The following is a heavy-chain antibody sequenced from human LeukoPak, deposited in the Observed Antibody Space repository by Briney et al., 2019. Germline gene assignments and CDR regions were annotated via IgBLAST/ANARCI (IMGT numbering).Heavy chain of an antibody. V-gene: IGHV1-24*01. Sequence: ASVKVSCKVSGYTLTELSMHWVRQAPGKGLEWMGGFDPEDGETIYAQKFQGRVTMTEDTSTDTAYMELSSLRSEDTAVYYCATSSTVVVPAAPFDYWGQGTLVTVSS. J-gene: IGHJ4*02. CDR2: FDPEDGET. CDR3: ATSSTVVVPAAPFDY. CDR1: GYTLTELS. D-gene: IGHD2-2*01.